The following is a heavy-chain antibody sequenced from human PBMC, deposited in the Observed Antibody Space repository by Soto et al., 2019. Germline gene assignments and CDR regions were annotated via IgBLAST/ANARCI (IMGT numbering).Heavy chain of an antibody. Sequence: EVQLVETGGGLIQPGGSLRLSCAASGFTVSSNYMSWVRQAPGKGLEWVSVIYSHGSTYYADSVKGRFTISRDNSKNTLYLQMNSLRAEDTAVYYCARDRVIVGTGSLALYYYYYGMDVWGQGTTVTVSS. V-gene: IGHV3-53*02. CDR3: ARDRVIVGTGSLALYYYYYGMDV. J-gene: IGHJ6*02. CDR1: GFTVSSNY. D-gene: IGHD3-9*01. CDR2: IYSHGST.